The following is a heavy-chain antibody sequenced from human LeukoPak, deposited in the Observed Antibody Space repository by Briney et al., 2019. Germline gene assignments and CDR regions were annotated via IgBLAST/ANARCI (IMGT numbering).Heavy chain of an antibody. D-gene: IGHD3-10*02. CDR1: GFTFSSYE. Sequence: GGSLRLSCAASGFTFSSYEMNWVRQVPGKGLEWVSYISSSGSTIYYADSVKGRFTISRDNAKNSLYLQMNSLRAEDTAVYYCAELGTTMIGGVWGKGTTVTISS. J-gene: IGHJ6*04. CDR2: ISSSGSTI. CDR3: AELGTTMIGGV. V-gene: IGHV3-48*03.